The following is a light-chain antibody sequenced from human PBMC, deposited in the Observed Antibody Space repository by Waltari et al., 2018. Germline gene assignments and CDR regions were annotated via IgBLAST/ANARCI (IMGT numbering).Light chain of an antibody. V-gene: IGLV2-8*01. J-gene: IGLJ1*01. CDR1: ASAGQ. CDR2: EVS. CDR3: SSDAVSDNFYD. Sequence: QSALTQPPSASGSPGQSVTISCTGTASAGQVSWYQPHPRKAPKLLIYEVSKRPSGVPARFSGSKSGKTASLTVSGLQTEDEADYYCSSDAVSDNFYDFGTGTRVTVL.